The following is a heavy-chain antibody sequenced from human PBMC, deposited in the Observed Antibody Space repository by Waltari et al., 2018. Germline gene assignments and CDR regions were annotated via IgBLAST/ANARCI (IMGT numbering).Heavy chain of an antibody. D-gene: IGHD6-19*01. CDR2: ISSSGSTI. CDR3: GSSGWFFDY. CDR1: EFTFSSYE. V-gene: IGHV3-48*03. J-gene: IGHJ4*02. Sequence: EVQLVESGGGLVQPGGSLRLSCAASEFTFSSYEMNWVRQAPGKGLEWVSYISSSGSTIYYADSVKGRFTISRDNAKNSLYLQMNSLRAEDTAVYYCGSSGWFFDYWGQGTLVTVSS.